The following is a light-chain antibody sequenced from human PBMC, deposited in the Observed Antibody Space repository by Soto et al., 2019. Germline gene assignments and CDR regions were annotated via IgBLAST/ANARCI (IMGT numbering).Light chain of an antibody. V-gene: IGKV3-20*01. CDR2: GVF. CDR3: HQYDNSPPMYT. Sequence: EIVLTQSPGTLSLSPGERATLSCRASQSVSSSYLSWYQQRPGQAPRLLIYGVFKRVSGIPDRFSGSGSGTDFTLTISRLEPEDFAVYYCHQYDNSPPMYTFGQGTNLEIK. CDR1: QSVSSSY. J-gene: IGKJ2*01.